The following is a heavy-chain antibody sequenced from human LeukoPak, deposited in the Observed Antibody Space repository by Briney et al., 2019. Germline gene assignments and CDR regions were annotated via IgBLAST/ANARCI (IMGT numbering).Heavy chain of an antibody. CDR3: AKDIVIVPAAMEEYNWFDP. J-gene: IGHJ5*02. Sequence: QPGGSLRLSCAASGFTFSSYAMSWVRQAPGKGLEWVSAISGSGGSTYYADSVKGRFTIVRANSKNTLYLQMNSLRAEDTAVYYCAKDIVIVPAAMEEYNWFDPWGQGTLVTVSS. CDR2: ISGSGGST. D-gene: IGHD2-2*01. V-gene: IGHV3-23*01. CDR1: GFTFSSYA.